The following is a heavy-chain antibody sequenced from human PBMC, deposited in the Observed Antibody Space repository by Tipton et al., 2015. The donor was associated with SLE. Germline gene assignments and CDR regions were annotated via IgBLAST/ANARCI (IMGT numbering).Heavy chain of an antibody. CDR2: IYHSGST. J-gene: IGHJ4*02. CDR1: GGSISGYS. V-gene: IGHV4-59*01. CDR3: ARTPGSGWQYYFDY. Sequence: LRLSCTVSGGSISGYSWSWVRQPPGKGLEWIGYIYHSGSTNYNPSLKSRVTMSVDTSENQFSLKLTSVTAADTAVYFCARTPGSGWQYYFDYWGQGTLVTVSS. D-gene: IGHD6-19*01.